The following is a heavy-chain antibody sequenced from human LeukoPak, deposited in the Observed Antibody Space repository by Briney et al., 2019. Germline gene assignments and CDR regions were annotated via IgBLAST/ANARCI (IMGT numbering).Heavy chain of an antibody. V-gene: IGHV1-18*01. CDR1: GYTFTSYG. CDR3: ASGEAYYDFWSGYKAFDY. J-gene: IGHJ4*02. CDR2: ISAYNGNT. D-gene: IGHD3-3*01. Sequence: VASVKVSCKASGYTFTSYGISWVRQAPGQGLEWMGWISAYNGNTNYAQKLQGRVTMTTDTSTSTAYMELRSLRSEDTAVYYCASGEAYYDFWSGYKAFDYWGQGTLVTVSS.